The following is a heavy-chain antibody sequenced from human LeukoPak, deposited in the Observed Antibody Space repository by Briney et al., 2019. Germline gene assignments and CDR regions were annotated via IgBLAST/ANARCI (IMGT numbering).Heavy chain of an antibody. V-gene: IGHV3-7*02. CDR3: VSGGYTYAH. D-gene: IGHD5-18*01. J-gene: IGHJ4*02. Sequence: PGGSLRLSCAASGFTLSGNWMRWVRQAPGEGLEWVANIKQDGSEKHYVDSVKGRFTMSRENAKNSLYLQMSSLRDADTAVYYCVSGGYTYAHWGQGTLVTVSS. CDR2: IKQDGSEK. CDR1: GFTLSGNW.